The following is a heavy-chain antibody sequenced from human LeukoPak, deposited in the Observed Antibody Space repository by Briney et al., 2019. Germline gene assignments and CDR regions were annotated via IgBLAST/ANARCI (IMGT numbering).Heavy chain of an antibody. CDR3: AKLYGDYAPTIYYFDY. V-gene: IGHV3-23*01. D-gene: IGHD4-17*01. CDR1: GFTFSNAY. J-gene: IGHJ4*02. CDR2: ISGSGGST. Sequence: GGSLRLSCAASGFTFSNAYMNWVRQAPGKGLEWVSAISGSGGSTYYADSVKGRFTISRDNSKNTLYLQMNSLRAEDTAVYYCAKLYGDYAPTIYYFDYWGQGTLVTVSS.